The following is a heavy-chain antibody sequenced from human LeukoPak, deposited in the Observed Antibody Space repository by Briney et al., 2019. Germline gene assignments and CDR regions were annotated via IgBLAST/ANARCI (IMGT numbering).Heavy chain of an antibody. D-gene: IGHD4-17*01. J-gene: IGHJ6*03. V-gene: IGHV4-38-2*02. CDR2: IYHSGST. Sequence: SETLSLTCTVSGYSISSGYYWGWIRQPPGKGLEWIGSIYHSGSTYYNPSLKSRVTISVDTSKNQFSLKLSSVTAADTAVYYCAREGMTTDYYYYYYMDVWGKGTTVTVSS. CDR1: GYSISSGYY. CDR3: AREGMTTDYYYYYYMDV.